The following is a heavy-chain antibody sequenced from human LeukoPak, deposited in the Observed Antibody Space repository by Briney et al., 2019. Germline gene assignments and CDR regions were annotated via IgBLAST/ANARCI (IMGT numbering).Heavy chain of an antibody. D-gene: IGHD3-22*01. Sequence: ASVKVACKASGYTFTSYGISWVRPAPGQGLEWMGWISAYNGNTNYAQKLQGRVTMTTDTSTSTAYMELRSLRSDDTAVYYCARDSLNYYDSSGYGYWGQGTLVTVSS. J-gene: IGHJ4*02. CDR1: GYTFTSYG. CDR2: ISAYNGNT. CDR3: ARDSLNYYDSSGYGY. V-gene: IGHV1-18*01.